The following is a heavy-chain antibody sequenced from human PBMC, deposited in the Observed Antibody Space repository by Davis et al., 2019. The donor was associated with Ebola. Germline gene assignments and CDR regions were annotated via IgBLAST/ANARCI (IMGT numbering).Heavy chain of an antibody. CDR3: AREHSVAMTAIGGFDY. J-gene: IGHJ4*02. CDR1: GDSITSNDYY. D-gene: IGHD2-21*02. V-gene: IGHV4-31*03. Sequence: MPSETLSLTCTVSGDSITSNDYYWDWIRQHPGKGLEWIGYVSYSGNTYYSPSLSSRVTISVDTSKNQFSLKLSSVTAADTAVYYCAREHSVAMTAIGGFDYWGQGALVTVSS. CDR2: VSYSGNT.